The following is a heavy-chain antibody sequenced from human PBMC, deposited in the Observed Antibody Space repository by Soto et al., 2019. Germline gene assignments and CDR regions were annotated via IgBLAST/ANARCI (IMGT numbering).Heavy chain of an antibody. CDR3: AKGEYDSSGYFDY. J-gene: IGHJ4*02. CDR1: GFTFSSYG. Sequence: QVQLLESGGGVVQPGRSLRLSCAASGFTFSSYGMHWVRQAPGKGLEWVAVISYDGSNKYYADSVKGRFTISRDNSKNTLYPQMNSLRAEDTAVYYCAKGEYDSSGYFDYWGQGTLVTVCS. V-gene: IGHV3-30*18. D-gene: IGHD3-22*01. CDR2: ISYDGSNK.